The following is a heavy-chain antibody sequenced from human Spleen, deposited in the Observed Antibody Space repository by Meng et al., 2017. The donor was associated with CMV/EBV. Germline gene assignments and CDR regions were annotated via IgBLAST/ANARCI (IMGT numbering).Heavy chain of an antibody. J-gene: IGHJ6*02. CDR3: ARDAGTYYYDASGQYWSFFYGMDV. CDR2: ISSTGGTI. CDR1: GFTFSSYE. V-gene: IGHV3-48*03. D-gene: IGHD3-22*01. Sequence: GESLKISCTVSGFTFSSYEMNWVRQAPGKGLEWISYISSTGGTIYYADSVRGRFTVSRDNAKHSLFLQMNRLRAEDTAVYYCARDAGTYYYDASGQYWSFFYGMDVWGQGTTVTVSS.